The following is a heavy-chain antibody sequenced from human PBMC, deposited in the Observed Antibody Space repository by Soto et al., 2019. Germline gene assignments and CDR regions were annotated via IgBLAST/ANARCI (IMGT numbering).Heavy chain of an antibody. CDR3: GRESGETWDYEAS. CDR1: GGSMSSYR. D-gene: IGHD1-7*01. V-gene: IGHV4-4*07. J-gene: IGHJ5*01. Sequence: QVQLQESGPGLVRPSETLSLTCTVSGGSMSSYRRSWIRQPAGKGLEWIGRLNTYGNTHYNPSLKSRVTVSVDTSRNQFFLTLRSVTAADSAVYHCGRESGETWDYEASWGHGTPVTVSS. CDR2: LNTYGNT.